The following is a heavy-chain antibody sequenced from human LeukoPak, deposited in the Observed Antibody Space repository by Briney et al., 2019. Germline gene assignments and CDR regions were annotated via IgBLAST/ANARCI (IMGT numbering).Heavy chain of an antibody. D-gene: IGHD2-15*01. V-gene: IGHV3-7*01. Sequence: GGSLRLSCAASGFMFSGFSMSWVRQTPGKGLEWVAKMTEYGTEIFYVDSVKGRFTISRDNAKNLLYLQMNSLRVEDTAVYYCVRPRGCGSATCNNFDYWGQGTLVTVSS. CDR1: GFMFSGFS. CDR3: VRPRGCGSATCNNFDY. J-gene: IGHJ4*02. CDR2: MTEYGTEI.